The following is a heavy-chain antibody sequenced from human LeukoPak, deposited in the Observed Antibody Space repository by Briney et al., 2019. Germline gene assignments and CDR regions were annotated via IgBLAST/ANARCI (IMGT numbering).Heavy chain of an antibody. V-gene: IGHV3-48*02. CDR2: MSSSGDI. D-gene: IGHD2-2*01. CDR3: ARAYCSSTSCYGFYLDH. Sequence: GGSLRLSCAASGYTFGNYGVNWVRHTPGKGLEWVSYMSSSGDIQYADSVKGRFTISRDNAKNSLYLQMNSLRDEDTAVYYCARAYCSSTSCYGFYLDHWGQGTLVTVS. J-gene: IGHJ4*02. CDR1: GYTFGNYG.